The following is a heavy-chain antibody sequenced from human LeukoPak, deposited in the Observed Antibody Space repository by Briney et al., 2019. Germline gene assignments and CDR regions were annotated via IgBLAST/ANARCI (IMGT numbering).Heavy chain of an antibody. V-gene: IGHV4-39*01. CDR1: GGSVASSSYY. CDR2: IYYSGST. CDR3: ARLLYYYYSSGYYCSDY. D-gene: IGHD3-22*01. J-gene: IGHJ4*02. Sequence: SETQSLTCSLSGGSVASSSYYWAWIRQPPGKGLEWIGRIYYSGSTYYNPSLKSRVTISVDTSKNQFSLKLSSVTAADTAVYYCARLLYYYYSSGYYCSDYWGQGTLVTVSS.